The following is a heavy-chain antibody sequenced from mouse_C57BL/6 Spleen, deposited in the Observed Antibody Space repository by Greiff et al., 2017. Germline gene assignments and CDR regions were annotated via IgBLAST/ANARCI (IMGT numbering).Heavy chain of an antibody. D-gene: IGHD3-1*01. V-gene: IGHV1-15*01. Sequence: QVQLQQPGAELVRPGASVTLSCKASGYTFTDYEMHWVKQTPVHGLEWIGAIDPETGGTAYNQKFKGKAILTADKSSSTAYMELRSLPSEDSAVYCCTRGLFAMDYWGQGTSVTVSS. CDR1: GYTFTDYE. J-gene: IGHJ4*01. CDR3: TRGLFAMDY. CDR2: IDPETGGT.